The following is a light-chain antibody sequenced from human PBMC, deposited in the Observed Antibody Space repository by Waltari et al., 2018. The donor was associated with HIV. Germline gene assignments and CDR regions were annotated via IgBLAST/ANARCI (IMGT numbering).Light chain of an antibody. CDR2: EVY. Sequence: QSALTQTASVSGSPGQSLTISCTGTSSDVGGYDHVSWYQQHPGKAPNLVIYEVYNRPSGIAHRFSGSKSGNTASLTIAGLQAEDEADYFCSSYTSSNTLVFGGGTKVTVL. CDR1: SSDVGGYDH. V-gene: IGLV2-14*01. J-gene: IGLJ2*01. CDR3: SSYTSSNTLV.